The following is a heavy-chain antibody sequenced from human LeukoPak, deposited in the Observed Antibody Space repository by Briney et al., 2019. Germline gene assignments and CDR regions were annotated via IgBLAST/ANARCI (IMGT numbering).Heavy chain of an antibody. J-gene: IGHJ6*03. Sequence: PSQTLSLTCTVSGGSISSYYWSWIRQPPGKGLGWIGFIYYSGSTNYNPSLKSRVTISVDTSKNQFSLKLSSVTAADTAVYYCARSAAAGYYYYMDVWGKGTTVTISS. CDR3: ARSAAAGYYYYMDV. CDR2: IYYSGST. V-gene: IGHV4-59*01. D-gene: IGHD6-13*01. CDR1: GGSISSYY.